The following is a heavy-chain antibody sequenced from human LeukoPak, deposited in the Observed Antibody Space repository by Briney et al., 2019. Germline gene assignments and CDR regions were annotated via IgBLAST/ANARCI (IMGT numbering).Heavy chain of an antibody. V-gene: IGHV6-1*01. Sequence: SQTLSLTCALSGDSVSSSSAGWNWIRQSPSRGLEWLGRTYYKSKWYNDYGTSVKSRITINPDTSKNQFSLQLNSVTPEDTAVYYCARSGIVGSSGFGPWGQGTPVTVSS. D-gene: IGHD1-26*01. J-gene: IGHJ5*02. CDR1: GDSVSSSSAG. CDR2: TYYKSKWYN. CDR3: ARSGIVGSSGFGP.